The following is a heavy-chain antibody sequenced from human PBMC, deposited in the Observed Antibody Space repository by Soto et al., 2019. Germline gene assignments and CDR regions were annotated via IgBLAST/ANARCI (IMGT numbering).Heavy chain of an antibody. J-gene: IGHJ4*02. CDR3: ASYRSFWSGYYPY. Sequence: PGGSLRLSCAASGFTFSSYWMSWVRQAPGKGLEWVANIKQDGSEKYYVDSVKGRFTISRDNAKNSLYLQMNSLRAEDTAVYYCASYRSFWSGYYPYWGQGTLVTVSS. CDR1: GFTFSSYW. V-gene: IGHV3-7*01. D-gene: IGHD3-3*01. CDR2: IKQDGSEK.